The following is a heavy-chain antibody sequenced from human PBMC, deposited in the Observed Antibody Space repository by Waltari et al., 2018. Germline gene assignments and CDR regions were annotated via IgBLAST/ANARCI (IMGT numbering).Heavy chain of an antibody. CDR2: ISSSSSYI. J-gene: IGHJ3*02. CDR3: ARAEAGDAFDI. D-gene: IGHD3-10*01. V-gene: IGHV3-21*01. Sequence: VSSISSSSSYIYYADSVKGRFTISRDNAKNSLYLQMNSLRAEDTAVYYCARAEAGDAFDIWGQGTMVTVSS.